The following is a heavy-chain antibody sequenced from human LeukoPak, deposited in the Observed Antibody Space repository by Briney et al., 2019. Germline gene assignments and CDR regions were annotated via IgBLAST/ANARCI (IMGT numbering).Heavy chain of an antibody. V-gene: IGHV1-8*02. CDR1: GYTFTGYY. J-gene: IGHJ6*03. D-gene: IGHD3/OR15-3a*01. CDR3: ARAPVWTGYYYYMDV. CDR2: MNPNSGNT. Sequence: ASVKVSCKASGYTFTGYYIHWVRQATGQGLEWLGWMNPNSGNTGYAQKLQGRVTITRNTSISTAYMELSSLRSEDTAVYYCARAPVWTGYYYYMDVWGKGTTVTVSS.